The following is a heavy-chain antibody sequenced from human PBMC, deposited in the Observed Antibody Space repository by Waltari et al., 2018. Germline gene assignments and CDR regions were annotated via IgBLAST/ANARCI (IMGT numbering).Heavy chain of an antibody. J-gene: IGHJ4*02. CDR1: GFTFSIYA. CDR2: SSGNGGTT. D-gene: IGHD3-3*01. V-gene: IGHV3-23*04. Sequence: EVQLVESGGGLVQPGGSLRLSCAASGFTFSIYAMSWVRQAPGKGLEWVSGSSGNGGTTYFADSWKDRFSISRDNSKNTLYLQMNSLRAEDTAVYYCANDVRDFWSPYYFQYWGRGTLVTVSS. CDR3: ANDVRDFWSPYYFQY.